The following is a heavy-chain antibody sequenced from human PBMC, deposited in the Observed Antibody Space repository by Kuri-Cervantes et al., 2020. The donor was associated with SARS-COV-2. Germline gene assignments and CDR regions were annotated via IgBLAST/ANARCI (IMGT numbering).Heavy chain of an antibody. CDR1: GGSISSSSYY. CDR2: IYYSGST. D-gene: IGHD3-10*01. V-gene: IGHV4-39*01. CDR3: ARGLRGWFDP. Sequence: LRLSCTVSGGSISSSSYYWGWIRQPPGKGLEWIGSIYYSGSTYYNPSLKSRVTISVDTSKNQFSLKLSSVTAADTAVYYCARGLRGWFDPWGQGTLVTVSS. J-gene: IGHJ5*02.